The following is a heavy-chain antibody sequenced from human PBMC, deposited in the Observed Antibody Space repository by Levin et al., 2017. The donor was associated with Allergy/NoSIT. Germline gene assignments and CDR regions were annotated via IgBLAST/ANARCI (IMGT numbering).Heavy chain of an antibody. V-gene: IGHV3-23*01. CDR2: ISGNGRST. CDR3: AKGRYYDSSGFLYKSDAFDI. Sequence: LSLTCAASGFTFSSYAMNWVRQAPGKGLEWVSVISGNGRSTYYADSVKGRFTISRDSSKNTLYLQMNSLRAEDTAVYLCAKGRYYDSSGFLYKSDAFDIWGQGTMVTVSS. D-gene: IGHD3-22*01. CDR1: GFTFSSYA. J-gene: IGHJ3*02.